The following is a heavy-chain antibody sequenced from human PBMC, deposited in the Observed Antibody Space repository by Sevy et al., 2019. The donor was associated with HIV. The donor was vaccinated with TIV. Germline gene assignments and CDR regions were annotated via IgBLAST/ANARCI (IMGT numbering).Heavy chain of an antibody. J-gene: IGHJ6*02. CDR3: ARKVGYYYYYGMDV. V-gene: IGHV3-48*03. CDR1: GFTFRSYE. CDR2: IYASGSPI. Sequence: GGSLRLSCEGSGFTFRSYEMNWVRQAPGKGLEWISYIYASGSPIYYSDSVRGGFTISRDDAKNSLYLQMDDLRVDDTATYYCARKVGYYYYYGMDVWGQGTTVTVSS.